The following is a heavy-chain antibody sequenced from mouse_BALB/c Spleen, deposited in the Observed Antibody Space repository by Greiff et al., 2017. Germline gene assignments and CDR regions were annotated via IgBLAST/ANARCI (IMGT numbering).Heavy chain of an antibody. J-gene: IGHJ2*01. CDR3: ARSILGEY. Sequence: QVQLQQSGPELVKPGASVKISCKASGYAFSSSWMNWVKQRPGQGLEWIGRIYPGDGDTNYNGKFKGKATLTADKSSSTAYMQLSSLTSVDSAVYFCARSILGEYWGQGTTLTVSS. V-gene: IGHV1-82*01. CDR1: GYAFSSSW. CDR2: IYPGDGDT. D-gene: IGHD4-1*01.